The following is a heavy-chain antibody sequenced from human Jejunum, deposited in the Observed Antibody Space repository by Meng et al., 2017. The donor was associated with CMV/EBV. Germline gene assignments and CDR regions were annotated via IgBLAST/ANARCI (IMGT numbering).Heavy chain of an antibody. J-gene: IGHJ4*02. CDR3: ARRRGGSGRDC. V-gene: IGHV4-39*01. CDR2: IYHSGST. CDR1: GGSISSNGYY. Sequence: LRRQGSGPGPVKPSATLSLTCTVSGGSISSNGYYWDWVRQPPGKGLEWIGAIYHSGSTSYNPSLQSRVTMFVDTSKNQFSLMVTSVTATDTAVYYCARRRGGSGRDCWGQGTLVTVSS. D-gene: IGHD3-10*01.